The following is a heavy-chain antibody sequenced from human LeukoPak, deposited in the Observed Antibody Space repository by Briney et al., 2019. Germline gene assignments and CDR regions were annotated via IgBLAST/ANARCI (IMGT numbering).Heavy chain of an antibody. J-gene: IGHJ4*02. Sequence: SETLSLTCTVSGASITSYYWNWIRQPPGKGLEWIGYLFYSGGTNYNPSLKSRVTISVDTSKNQFSLKLSSVTAADTAVYYCARKTSSSWYDYWGQGTLVTVSS. V-gene: IGHV4-59*01. D-gene: IGHD6-13*01. CDR2: LFYSGGT. CDR1: GASITSYY. CDR3: ARKTSSSWYDY.